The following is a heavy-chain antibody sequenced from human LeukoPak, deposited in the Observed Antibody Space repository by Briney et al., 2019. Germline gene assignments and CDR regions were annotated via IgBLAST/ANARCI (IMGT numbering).Heavy chain of an antibody. D-gene: IGHD3-22*01. CDR2: IYPADSDT. V-gene: IGHV5-51*01. J-gene: IGHJ4*02. CDR3: ARRASAYDSSGYRFDY. CDR1: GYSFSNYW. Sequence: GESLKISCKGSGYSFSNYWIGWVRQMPGKGLEWMGIIYPADSDTRYSPSFQGQVTISADKSITTAYLHWSSLQASDTAMYYCARRASAYDSSGYRFDYWGQGTLVTVSS.